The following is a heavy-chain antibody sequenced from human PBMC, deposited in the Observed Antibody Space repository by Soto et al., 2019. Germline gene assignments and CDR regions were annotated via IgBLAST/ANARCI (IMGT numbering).Heavy chain of an antibody. CDR3: ARVGSVTKTGWFDP. J-gene: IGHJ5*02. Sequence: SGKVSFKASGCTFTSYGISWVRQAPGQGLEWMGWISAYNGNTNYAQKLQGRVTMTTDTSTSTAYMELRSLRSDDTAVYYCARVGSVTKTGWFDPWGQGTLVTVSS. D-gene: IGHD4-4*01. CDR2: ISAYNGNT. CDR1: GCTFTSYG. V-gene: IGHV1-18*04.